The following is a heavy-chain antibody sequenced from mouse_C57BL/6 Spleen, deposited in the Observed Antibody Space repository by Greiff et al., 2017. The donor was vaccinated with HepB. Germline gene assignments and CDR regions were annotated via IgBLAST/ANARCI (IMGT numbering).Heavy chain of an antibody. CDR3: ARMVTSYYAMDY. Sequence: QVHVKQSGAELVRPGTSVKVSCKASGYAFTNYLIEWVKQRPGQGLEWIGVINPGSGGTNYNEKFKGKATLTADKSSSTAYMQLSSLTSEDSAVYFCARMVTSYYAMDYWGQGTSVTVSS. CDR2: INPGSGGT. D-gene: IGHD2-2*01. V-gene: IGHV1-54*01. J-gene: IGHJ4*01. CDR1: GYAFTNYL.